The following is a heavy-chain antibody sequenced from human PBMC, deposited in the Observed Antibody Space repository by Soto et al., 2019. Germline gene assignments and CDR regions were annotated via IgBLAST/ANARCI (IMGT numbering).Heavy chain of an antibody. CDR3: ARHTPAISISDH. J-gene: IGHJ4*02. Sequence: SETLSLTCTVSGGSIRSYYWSWIRQPPGKGLEWIGSIYYSGSTNYNPSLKSRVTISVDPSKNQFSLKLSSVTAADTAVYYCARHTPAISISDHWGQGTLVTVSS. V-gene: IGHV4-59*08. D-gene: IGHD2-15*01. CDR2: IYYSGST. CDR1: GGSIRSYY.